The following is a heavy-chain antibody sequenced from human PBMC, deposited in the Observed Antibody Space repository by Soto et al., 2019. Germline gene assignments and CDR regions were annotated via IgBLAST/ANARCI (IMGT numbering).Heavy chain of an antibody. J-gene: IGHJ4*02. CDR3: ARDKISGLGDY. CDR1: GGSFSGYY. Sequence: QVQLQQWGAGLLKPSETLSLTCAVYGGSFSGYYWTWIRQPPGTGLEWIGEINHSGSTNYNQSLKRRVAISVDTSNNQFSLKLTSVTAADSGVYYCARDKISGLGDYWGQGPLVTVSS. CDR2: INHSGST. V-gene: IGHV4-34*01.